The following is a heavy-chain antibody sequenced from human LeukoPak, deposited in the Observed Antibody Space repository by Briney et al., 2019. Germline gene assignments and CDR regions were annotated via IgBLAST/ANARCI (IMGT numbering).Heavy chain of an antibody. CDR2: IIPIFGTA. Sequence: SVKVSCKASGGTFSSYAISWVRQAPGQGLEWMGGIIPIFGTANYAQKFQGRVTITADESTSTAYMELSSLRFEDTAVYYCGFGYSSSWYSFDYWGQGTLVTVSS. V-gene: IGHV1-69*13. CDR3: GFGYSSSWYSFDY. CDR1: GGTFSSYA. D-gene: IGHD6-13*01. J-gene: IGHJ4*02.